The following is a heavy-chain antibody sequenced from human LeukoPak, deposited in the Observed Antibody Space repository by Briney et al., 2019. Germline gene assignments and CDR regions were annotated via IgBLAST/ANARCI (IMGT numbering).Heavy chain of an antibody. J-gene: IGHJ4*02. CDR1: GFTFSSYA. CDR3: AKDSFMVRGVPDY. Sequence: GGSLRLSCAASGFTFSSYAMSWVRQAPGKGLEWVSAISGSGGSTYYADSVKGRFTISRDNSKNTLYLQTNSLRAEDTAVYYCAKDSFMVRGVPDYWGQGTLVTVSS. V-gene: IGHV3-23*01. D-gene: IGHD3-10*01. CDR2: ISGSGGST.